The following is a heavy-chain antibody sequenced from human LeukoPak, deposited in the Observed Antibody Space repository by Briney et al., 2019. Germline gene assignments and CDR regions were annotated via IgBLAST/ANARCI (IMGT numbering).Heavy chain of an antibody. J-gene: IGHJ2*01. CDR2: ITSGGKYI. CDR3: ARDGLWYFDL. Sequence: PGGSLRLSCAASGFTFSTHSINWVRQAPGKGLEWVSSITSGGKYIYDADSVKGRFTISRDNAENSVYLQMNSLRAEDTAVYYCARDGLWYFDLWGRGTLVTVLS. V-gene: IGHV3-21*01. CDR1: GFTFSTHS.